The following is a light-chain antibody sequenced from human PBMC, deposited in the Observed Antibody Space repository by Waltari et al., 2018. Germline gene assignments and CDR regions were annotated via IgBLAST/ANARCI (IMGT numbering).Light chain of an antibody. CDR3: QQYYSIPYT. J-gene: IGKJ2*01. V-gene: IGKV1-12*01. CDR2: SAS. CDR1: QGINNW. Sequence: DIQMTQSPSSLSASVGDRVTMTCRASQGINNWLAWYQQVPGRAPKLLIYSASSLQSGVPSRFSGSGSGTDFTLTISSLQAEDVAVYYCQQYYSIPYTFGQGTKLES.